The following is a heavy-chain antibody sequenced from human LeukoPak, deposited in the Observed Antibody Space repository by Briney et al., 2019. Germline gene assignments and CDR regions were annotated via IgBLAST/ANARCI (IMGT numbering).Heavy chain of an antibody. Sequence: PGGSLRLSCATSGFNLINYAMSWVRQAPGKGLEWVSAISASGGDTNYTDSVKGRFTISRDNSWNTLYLQMNSLRVEDTAVYYCARDGLYCTNGVCSSDIWGQGTLVTVSS. CDR1: GFNLINYA. D-gene: IGHD2-8*01. V-gene: IGHV3-23*01. CDR3: ARDGLYCTNGVCSSDI. CDR2: ISASGGDT. J-gene: IGHJ3*02.